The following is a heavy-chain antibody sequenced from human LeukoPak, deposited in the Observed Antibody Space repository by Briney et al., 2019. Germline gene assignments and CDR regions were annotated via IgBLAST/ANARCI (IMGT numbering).Heavy chain of an antibody. D-gene: IGHD4-17*01. Sequence: PGGSLRLSCAASGFTFSSYAMNWVRQAPGKGLEWVSAISGSGGSTYYADSVKGRFTISRDNSKNTLYLQMNSLRAEDTAVYYCARRHPSRHGDRRDAFDIWGQGTMVTVSS. CDR2: ISGSGGST. J-gene: IGHJ3*02. CDR3: ARRHPSRHGDRRDAFDI. CDR1: GFTFSSYA. V-gene: IGHV3-23*01.